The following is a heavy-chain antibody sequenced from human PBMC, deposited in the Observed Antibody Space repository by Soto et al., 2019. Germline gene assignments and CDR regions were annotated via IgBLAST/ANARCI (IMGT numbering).Heavy chain of an antibody. CDR1: GGSVTIPNYY. CDR3: ARHVFFGSAAGTNEWFDP. D-gene: IGHD6-13*01. Sequence: KTSETLSLTCSVSGGSVTIPNYYWAWVRQSPGKGLEWIASMYYGGTTYYNPSLKSRVSIFVDTSTNQFSLKLSSVTAADTAVYYCARHVFFGSAAGTNEWFDPWGQGTLVTVSS. V-gene: IGHV4-39*01. CDR2: MYYGGTT. J-gene: IGHJ5*02.